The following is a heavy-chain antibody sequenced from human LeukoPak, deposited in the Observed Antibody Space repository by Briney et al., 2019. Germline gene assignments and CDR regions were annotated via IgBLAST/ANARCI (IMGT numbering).Heavy chain of an antibody. D-gene: IGHD3-22*01. J-gene: IGHJ4*02. V-gene: IGHV1-69*04. CDR1: GGTFSSYT. CDR2: IIPILGIA. CDR3: AREIEGLYYYDSSGYYYAY. Sequence: SVEVSCKASGGTFSSYTISWVRQAPGQGLEWMGRIIPILGIANYAQKFQGRVTITADKSTSTAYMELSSLRSEDTAVYYCAREIEGLYYYDSSGYYYAYWGQGTLVTVSS.